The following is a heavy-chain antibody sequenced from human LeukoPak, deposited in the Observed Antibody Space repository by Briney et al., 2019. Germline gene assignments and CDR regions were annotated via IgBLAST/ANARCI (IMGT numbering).Heavy chain of an antibody. CDR2: INWNGGST. CDR1: GFTFDDYG. D-gene: IGHD6-13*01. Sequence: GSLRLSCAASGFTFDDYGMSWVRQARGKGLEWVSGINWNGGSTGYADSVKGRFTISRDNAKNSLYLQMNSLRAEDTALYYCARLYSSSWGSWFDPWGQGTLVTVSS. V-gene: IGHV3-20*04. J-gene: IGHJ5*02. CDR3: ARLYSSSWGSWFDP.